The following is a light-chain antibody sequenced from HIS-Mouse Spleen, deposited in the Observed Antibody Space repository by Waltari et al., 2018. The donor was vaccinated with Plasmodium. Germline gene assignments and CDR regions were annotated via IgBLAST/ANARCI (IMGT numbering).Light chain of an antibody. J-gene: IGKJ2*01. CDR1: KSVSSSY. CDR3: QQYGSSPYT. V-gene: IGKV3-20*01. Sequence: EIVLTPSPGTLSLSPGERATLSCRASKSVSSSYLAWYQQKPGQAPRLLIYGASSRATGIPDRFSGSGSGTDFTLTISRLEPEDFAVYYCQQYGSSPYTFGQGTKLEIK. CDR2: GAS.